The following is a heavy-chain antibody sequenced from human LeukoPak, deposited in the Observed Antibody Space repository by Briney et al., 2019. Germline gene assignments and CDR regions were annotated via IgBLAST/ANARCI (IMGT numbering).Heavy chain of an antibody. J-gene: IGHJ4*02. CDR3: ARVQAEVGPGH. V-gene: IGHV4-34*01. Sequence: SETLSLTCAVYGGSFSGYYWSWIRQPPGKGPEWIGEINHSGSSNYNPSLKSRVSISLDTSKNQFSLKLTSVTAADTAVYYCARVQAEVGPGHWGQGTLVTVSS. D-gene: IGHD1-26*01. CDR1: GGSFSGYY. CDR2: INHSGSS.